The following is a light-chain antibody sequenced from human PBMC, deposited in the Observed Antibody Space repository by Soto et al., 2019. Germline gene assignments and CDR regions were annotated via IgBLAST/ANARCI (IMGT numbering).Light chain of an antibody. CDR1: SCNIGTNT. CDR3: AAWDARLNGVV. V-gene: IGLV1-44*01. CDR2: SND. J-gene: IGLJ3*02. Sequence: QPVLTQPPSTSGTPGQRVTISCSGSSCNIGTNTVNWYQQVPGTAPKLLIYSNDQRPSGVPDRFSGSKSGTSVSLAISGLQSEDEADYFCAAWDARLNGVVFGGGTKLTVL.